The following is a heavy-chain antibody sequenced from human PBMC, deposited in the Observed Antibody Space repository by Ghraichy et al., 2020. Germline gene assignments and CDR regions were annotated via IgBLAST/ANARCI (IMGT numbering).Heavy chain of an antibody. J-gene: IGHJ4*02. CDR1: GFTFRSYG. D-gene: IGHD1-1*01. CDR3: ARGAGTKARLCDF. CDR2: IYFDGSDR. Sequence: GGSLRLSCAASGFTFRSYGMHWVHQAPGKGLESVAFIYFDGSDRYYADAVKGRFTISRDNSKNTLDLQMNTLRAEDTAVYYCARGAGTKARLCDFWGQGTPVTVSS. V-gene: IGHV3-33*01.